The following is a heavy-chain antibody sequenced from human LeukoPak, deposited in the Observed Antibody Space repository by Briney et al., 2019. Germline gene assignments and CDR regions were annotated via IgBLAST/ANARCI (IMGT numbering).Heavy chain of an antibody. J-gene: IGHJ4*02. CDR1: AFTFSSYS. Sequence: GGSLRLSCAASAFTFSSYSMNWVRQAPGKGLEWVSSISISSSYIYYADSVKGRFTISRDNAKNSLYLQMNSLRAEDTAVYYWARREDDSSGYYVYWGQGTLVTVSS. D-gene: IGHD3-22*01. V-gene: IGHV3-21*01. CDR2: ISISSSYI. CDR3: ARREDDSSGYYVY.